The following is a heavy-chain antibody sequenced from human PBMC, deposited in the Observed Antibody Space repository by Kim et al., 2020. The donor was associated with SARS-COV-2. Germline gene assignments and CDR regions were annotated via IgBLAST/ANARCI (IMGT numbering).Heavy chain of an antibody. V-gene: IGHV4-34*01. Sequence: PPLKSRVTISVDTSKNQCALKLSSVTAADTAVYYWARPQGQQLVRMEYDYWGQGTLVTVSS. D-gene: IGHD6-13*01. CDR3: ARPQGQQLVRMEYDY. J-gene: IGHJ4*02.